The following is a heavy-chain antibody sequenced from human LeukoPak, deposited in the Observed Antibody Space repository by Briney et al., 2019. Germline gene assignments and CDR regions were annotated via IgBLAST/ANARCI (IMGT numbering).Heavy chain of an antibody. J-gene: IGHJ4*02. D-gene: IGHD2-2*01. CDR3: ARDGTSTDDC. CDR1: GYTFSNFG. CDR2: ISGNNDNP. V-gene: IGHV1-18*01. Sequence: GASVEVSCKASGYTFSNFGISWVRQAPGQGLEWMGWISGNNDNPNYGQKFQGRFTVTTDSSTSTAYMELRSLRSDDTAVYYCARDGTSTDDCWGQGTLVTVSS.